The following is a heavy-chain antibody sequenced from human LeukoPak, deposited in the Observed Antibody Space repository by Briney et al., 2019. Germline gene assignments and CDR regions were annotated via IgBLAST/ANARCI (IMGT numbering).Heavy chain of an antibody. V-gene: IGHV4-39*01. CDR1: GGSISSSSYY. Sequence: PSETLSLTCTVSGGSISSSSYYWGWIRQPPGKGLEWIGSIYYSGSTYYNPSLKSRVTISVDTSKNQFSLKLSSVTAADTAVYYCARTKGEGYYYYMDVWGKGTTVTVSS. CDR3: ARTKGEGYYYYMDV. D-gene: IGHD3-3*01. J-gene: IGHJ6*03. CDR2: IYYSGST.